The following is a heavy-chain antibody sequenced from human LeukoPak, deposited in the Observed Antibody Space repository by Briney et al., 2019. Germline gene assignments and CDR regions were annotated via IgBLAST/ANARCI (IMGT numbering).Heavy chain of an antibody. J-gene: IGHJ5*02. CDR1: GFAFSSFG. CDR3: ARATVTRWFDP. V-gene: IGHV3-33*01. D-gene: IGHD4-17*01. CDR2: IWYDGTNK. Sequence: GRSLRLSCAASGFAFSSFGMHWVRQAPGKGLEWVVVIWYDGTNKYYADSVKGRFTISRDNSKNTRYLQMSRLRAEDTAVYYCARATVTRWFDPWGQGTLVTVSS.